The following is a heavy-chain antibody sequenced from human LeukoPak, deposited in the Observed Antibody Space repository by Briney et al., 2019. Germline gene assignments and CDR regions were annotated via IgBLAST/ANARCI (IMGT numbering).Heavy chain of an antibody. CDR3: ATFAGSGRYGYNWFDP. CDR2: FDPEDGET. V-gene: IGHV1-24*01. J-gene: IGHJ5*02. D-gene: IGHD3-10*01. CDR1: GYTLTELS. Sequence: ASVKVSCKVSGYTLTELSMHWVRQAPGKGLAWMGGFDPEDGETIYAQKFQGRVTMTEDTSTDTAYMELCSLRSEDTAVYYCATFAGSGRYGYNWFDPWGQGTLVTVSS.